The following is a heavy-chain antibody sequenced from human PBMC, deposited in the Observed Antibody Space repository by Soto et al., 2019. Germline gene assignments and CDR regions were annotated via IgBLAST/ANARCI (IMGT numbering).Heavy chain of an antibody. D-gene: IGHD4-17*01. J-gene: IGHJ4*02. CDR3: ARSLGTVTQFPYFDY. Sequence: QVQLQESGPGLVKPSETLSLTCTVSGASISSYYWSWIRQPPGKGLEWIGYIYYSGSTNYNPSLKSRVTISLDTSKHQFSLKLSSVTAADTAVYYCARSLGTVTQFPYFDYWGQGTLVTVSS. CDR2: IYYSGST. V-gene: IGHV4-59*08. CDR1: GASISSYY.